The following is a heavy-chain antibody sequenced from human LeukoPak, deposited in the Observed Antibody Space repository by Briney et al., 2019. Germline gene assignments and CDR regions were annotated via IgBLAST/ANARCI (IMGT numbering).Heavy chain of an antibody. J-gene: IGHJ2*01. D-gene: IGHD2-15*01. CDR1: GYTFTGYY. CDR2: INPNSGGT. CDR3: ARERIRGYWYFDL. Sequence: GASVKVSCKASGYTFTGYYMHWVRQAPGQGLEWMERINPNSGGTNYAQKFQGRVTMTRDTSISTAYMELSRLRSDDTAVYYCARERIRGYWYFDLWGRGTLVTVSS. V-gene: IGHV1-2*06.